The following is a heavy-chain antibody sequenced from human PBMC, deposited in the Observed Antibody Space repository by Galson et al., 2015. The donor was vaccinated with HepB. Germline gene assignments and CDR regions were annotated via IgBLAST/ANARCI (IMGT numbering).Heavy chain of an antibody. J-gene: IGHJ4*02. V-gene: IGHV1-2*02. CDR3: ARGKYDYVWGSYRYKRVDVFDY. D-gene: IGHD3-16*02. Sequence: SVKVSCKASGYTFTGYYMHWVRQAPGQGLEWMGWINPNSGGTNYAQKFQGRATMTRDTSISTAYMELSRLRSDDTAVYYCARGKYDYVWGSYRYKRVDVFDYWGQGTLVTVSS. CDR1: GYTFTGYY. CDR2: INPNSGGT.